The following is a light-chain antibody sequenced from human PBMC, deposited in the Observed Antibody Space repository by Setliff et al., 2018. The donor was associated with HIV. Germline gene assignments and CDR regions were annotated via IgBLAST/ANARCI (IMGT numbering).Light chain of an antibody. V-gene: IGLV2-14*03. J-gene: IGLJ1*01. CDR3: ASYRSPTTYV. CDR2: DVT. CDR1: SSDVGGYDF. Sequence: QSVLTQPASVYGSPGQSITISCIGTSSDVGGYDFVSWYQQRPGKAPKLIIFDVTERPSGVSPRFSGSKSGNTASLTISGLQTEDEGDYFCASYRSPTTYVFGIGTKVTVL.